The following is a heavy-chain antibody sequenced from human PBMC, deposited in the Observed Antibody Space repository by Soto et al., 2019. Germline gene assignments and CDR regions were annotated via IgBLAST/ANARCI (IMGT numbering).Heavy chain of an antibody. CDR2: ISYDGSNK. Sequence: QVQLVESGGGVVQPGRSLRLSCAASGFTFSSYAMHWVRQAPGKGLEWVAVISYDGSNKYYADFVKGRFTISRDNSKNTLYLQMNSLRAEDTAVYYCARDWLTVRGEAFDIWGQGTMVTVSS. V-gene: IGHV3-30-3*01. J-gene: IGHJ3*02. CDR1: GFTFSSYA. CDR3: ARDWLTVRGEAFDI. D-gene: IGHD3-16*01.